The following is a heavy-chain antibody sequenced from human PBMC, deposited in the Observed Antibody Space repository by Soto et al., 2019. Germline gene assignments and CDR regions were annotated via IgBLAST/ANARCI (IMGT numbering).Heavy chain of an antibody. Sequence: SETLSLTCTVSGGSISSGDYYWSWIRQPPGKGLEWIGYIYYSGSTYYNPSLKSRVTISVDTSKNQFSLKLSSVTAADTAVYYCARVWQQLDLGMDVWGQGTTVTVSS. CDR3: ARVWQQLDLGMDV. V-gene: IGHV4-30-4*01. D-gene: IGHD6-13*01. J-gene: IGHJ6*02. CDR2: IYYSGST. CDR1: GGSISSGDYY.